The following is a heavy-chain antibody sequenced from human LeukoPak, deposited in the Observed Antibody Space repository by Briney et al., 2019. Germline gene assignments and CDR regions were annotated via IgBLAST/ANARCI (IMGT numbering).Heavy chain of an antibody. Sequence: GGSLRLSCAASGFTFSSYAMHWVRQAPGKGLEWVSYISSSGSTIYYADSVKGRFTISRDNAKNSLYLQMNSLRTDDTALYYCAKDRGGSSQLGDAFDVWGQGTMVSVSS. CDR3: AKDRGGSSQLGDAFDV. D-gene: IGHD2-15*01. CDR2: ISSSGSTI. V-gene: IGHV3-48*04. CDR1: GFTFSSYA. J-gene: IGHJ3*01.